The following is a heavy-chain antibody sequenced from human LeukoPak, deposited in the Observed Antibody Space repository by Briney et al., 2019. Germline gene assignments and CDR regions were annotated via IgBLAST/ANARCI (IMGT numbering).Heavy chain of an antibody. CDR1: VYTYTVYY. Sequence: ASVKVSCKASVYTYTVYYMHWVRQAPGQGLEWMGWINPNSGGTNYAQKFQGRVTMTRDTSISTAYMELSRLRLDDAAVYYCSIDIVIVPAADDAFDIWGQGTMVTVSS. CDR3: SIDIVIVPAADDAFDI. CDR2: INPNSGGT. J-gene: IGHJ3*02. V-gene: IGHV1-2*02. D-gene: IGHD2-2*01.